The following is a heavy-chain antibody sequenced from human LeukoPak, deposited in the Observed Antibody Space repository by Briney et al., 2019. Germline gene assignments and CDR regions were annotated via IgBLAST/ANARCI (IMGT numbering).Heavy chain of an antibody. CDR3: ARGSGYLDIVAPRDY. CDR2: INPNSGDT. CDR1: GYTFTGYY. Sequence: ASVKVSCKATGYTFTGYYMHWVRQAPGQGLEWMGWINPNSGDTNFAQKFQGRVTMTRDTSISTAYMELGRLRSDDTAIYYCARGSGYLDIVAPRDYWGQGTLVTVSS. D-gene: IGHD5-12*01. J-gene: IGHJ4*02. V-gene: IGHV1-2*02.